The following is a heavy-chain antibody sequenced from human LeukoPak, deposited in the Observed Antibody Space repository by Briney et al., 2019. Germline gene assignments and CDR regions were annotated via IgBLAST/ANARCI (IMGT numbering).Heavy chain of an antibody. D-gene: IGHD4-17*01. CDR1: GYTLTGYY. CDR3: ARGDSYGDLDY. J-gene: IGHJ4*02. CDR2: LNPNSGGT. V-gene: IGHV1-2*02. Sequence: GASVKVSCKASGYTLTGYYLHWVRLAPGQGLEWMGWLNPNSGGTNYAQDFQGRVTMTRDTSISTAYMELSRLTSDDTAVYYCARGDSYGDLDYWGQGTLVTVSS.